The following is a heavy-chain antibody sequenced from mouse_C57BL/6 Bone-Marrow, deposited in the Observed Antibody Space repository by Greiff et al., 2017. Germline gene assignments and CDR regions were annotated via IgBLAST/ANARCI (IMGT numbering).Heavy chain of an antibody. J-gene: IGHJ1*03. V-gene: IGHV1-26*01. Sequence: EVQLQQSGPELVKPGASVKISCKASGYTFTDYYMNWVKQSHGKSLEWIGDINPNNGGTSYNQKFKGKATLTVDKSSSTAYMELRSLTSEDSAVYYGAHGNYFYWYFAVWGTGTTVTVSS. CDR3: AHGNYFYWYFAV. CDR1: GYTFTDYY. D-gene: IGHD2-1*01. CDR2: INPNNGGT.